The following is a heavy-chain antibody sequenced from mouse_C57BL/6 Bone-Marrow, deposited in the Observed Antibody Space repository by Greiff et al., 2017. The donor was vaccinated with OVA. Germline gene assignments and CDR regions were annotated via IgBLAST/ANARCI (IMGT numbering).Heavy chain of an antibody. CDR1: GYTFTDYE. Sequence: VKLVESGAELVRPGASVTLSCKASGYTFTDYEMHWVKQTPVHGLEWIGAIDPETGGTAYNQKFKGKAILTADKSSSTAYMELRSLTSEDSAVYYCTSSITTVVATDYWGQGTTLTVSS. V-gene: IGHV1-15*01. CDR2: IDPETGGT. CDR3: TSSITTVVATDY. D-gene: IGHD1-1*01. J-gene: IGHJ2*01.